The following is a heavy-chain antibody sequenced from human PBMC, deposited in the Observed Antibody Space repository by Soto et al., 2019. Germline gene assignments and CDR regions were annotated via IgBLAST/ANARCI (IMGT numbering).Heavy chain of an antibody. J-gene: IGHJ2*01. D-gene: IGHD4-17*01. CDR3: AKGSRTTVTPPWYFDL. CDR2: ISYDGSNK. Sequence: PGGSLRLSCAASGFTFSSYGMHWVRQAPGKGLEWVAVISYDGSNKYYADSVKGRFTISRDNSKNTLYLQMNSLRAEDTAVYYCAKGSRTTVTPPWYFDLWGRGTLVTVSS. V-gene: IGHV3-30*18. CDR1: GFTFSSYG.